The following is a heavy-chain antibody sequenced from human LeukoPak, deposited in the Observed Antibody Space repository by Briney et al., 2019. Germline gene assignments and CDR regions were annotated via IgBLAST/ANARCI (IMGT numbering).Heavy chain of an antibody. D-gene: IGHD1-26*01. CDR2: LYYSGST. J-gene: IGHJ6*03. V-gene: IGHV4-39*07. CDR1: GGSISSRTSY. CDR3: ARVRGSSGSYEYYHYMDV. Sequence: SETLSLTCTVSGGSISSRTSYWGWIRQPPGKGLEWIGSLYYSGSTNYNPSLKSRVTMSVDTSKKQFSLKLSSVTAADTAVYYCARVRGSSGSYEYYHYMDVWGKGTTVTISS.